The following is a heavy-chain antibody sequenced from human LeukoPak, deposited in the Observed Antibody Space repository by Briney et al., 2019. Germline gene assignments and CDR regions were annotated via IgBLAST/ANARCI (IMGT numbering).Heavy chain of an antibody. CDR1: GGSFSGYY. J-gene: IGHJ6*03. CDR2: INHSGST. D-gene: IGHD3-22*01. Sequence: PSETLSLTCAVYGGSFSGYYWSWIRQPPGKGLEWIGEINHSGSTNYNPSLKSRVTISVDTSKNQFSLKLSSVTAADTAVYYCARGRHDSSGYYLRDYYYMDVWGKGTTVTVSS. CDR3: ARGRHDSSGYYLRDYYYMDV. V-gene: IGHV4-34*01.